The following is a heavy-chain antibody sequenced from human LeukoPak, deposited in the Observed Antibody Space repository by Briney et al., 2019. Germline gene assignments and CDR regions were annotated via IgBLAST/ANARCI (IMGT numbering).Heavy chain of an antibody. D-gene: IGHD6-13*01. V-gene: IGHV3-30*18. CDR1: GFTFSLYG. J-gene: IGHJ4*02. CDR3: AKAAVYSSSWTPFDD. Sequence: GGSLRLSCAASGFTFSLYGMHWVRQAPGKGLEWVALMSADGSSIYYADSVRGRLTIPRDNSKNTLYLQMNSLRAEDTAVYYCAKAAVYSSSWTPFDDWGQGTLVTVSS. CDR2: MSADGSSI.